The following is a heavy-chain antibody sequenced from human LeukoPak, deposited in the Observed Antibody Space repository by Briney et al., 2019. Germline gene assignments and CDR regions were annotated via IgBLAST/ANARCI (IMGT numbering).Heavy chain of an antibody. V-gene: IGHV4-34*01. CDR1: GGSFSGYY. D-gene: IGHD1-26*01. CDR3: ARYREVRATVDY. CDR2: IYYRGST. J-gene: IGHJ4*02. Sequence: PSETLSLTCAVYGGSFSGYYWSWIRQPPGKGLEWIASIYYRGSTHYNPSLASLKSRVTISADTSKNQFSLKLSSVTAADTAVYYCARYREVRATVDYWGQGTLVTVSS.